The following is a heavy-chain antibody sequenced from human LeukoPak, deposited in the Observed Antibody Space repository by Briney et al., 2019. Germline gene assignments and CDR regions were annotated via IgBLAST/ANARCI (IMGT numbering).Heavy chain of an antibody. CDR2: IYYSGST. J-gene: IGHJ3*02. Sequence: PSETLSLTCTVSGGSISSGDYYWSWIRQPPGKGLEWIGYIYYSGSTYYNPYLKSRVTISVDTSKNQFSLKLSSVTAADTAVYYCARDRTYYYDSSGYYDAFDIWGQGTMVTVSS. D-gene: IGHD3-22*01. CDR1: GGSISSGDYY. V-gene: IGHV4-30-4*08. CDR3: ARDRTYYYDSSGYYDAFDI.